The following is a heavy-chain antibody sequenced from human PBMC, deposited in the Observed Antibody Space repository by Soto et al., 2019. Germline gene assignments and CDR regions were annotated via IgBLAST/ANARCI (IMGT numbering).Heavy chain of an antibody. Sequence: QVQLQESGPGLVKPSETLSLTCTVSGGSISSYYWSRIRQPPGKGLEWIGYIYYSGSTNYNPSLKSRVTISVDTSKNQFALKLSSVTAADTAVYYCARDFGVSGLVFDSWCQGTLVTVSS. J-gene: IGHJ4*02. CDR1: GGSISSYY. CDR3: ARDFGVSGLVFDS. V-gene: IGHV4-59*01. D-gene: IGHD3-16*01. CDR2: IYYSGST.